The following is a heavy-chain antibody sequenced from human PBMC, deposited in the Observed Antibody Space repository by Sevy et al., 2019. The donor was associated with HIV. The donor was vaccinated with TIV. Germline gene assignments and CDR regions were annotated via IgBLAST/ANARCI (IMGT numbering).Heavy chain of an antibody. CDR1: GITFSTSV. V-gene: IGHV3-21*01. D-gene: IGHD2-2*01. CDR2: ISGDTYYT. CDR3: TGASLLGYCSTTGCYYAFDI. J-gene: IGHJ3*02. Sequence: GGSLRLSCNASGITFSTSVMNWVRQSPDRGLEWVSSISGDTYYTHYADSMSGRFIVSRDNAKNSLFLEMNSLTVEDTAVYYCTGASLLGYCSTTGCYYAFDIWGPGTVVTVSS.